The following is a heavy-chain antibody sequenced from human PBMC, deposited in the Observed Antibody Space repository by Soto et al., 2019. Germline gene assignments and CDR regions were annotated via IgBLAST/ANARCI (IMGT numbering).Heavy chain of an antibody. Sequence: ETLSLTCTVSGYSFTSDWIGWVRQMPGKGLEWMGIIYPGDSDTRYSPSLQGQVTISADKSISTAYLQWSSLKASDTAMYYCARHRNEQQLDDAFDIWGQGTMVTVSS. CDR2: IYPGDSDT. V-gene: IGHV5-51*01. CDR1: GYSFTSDW. J-gene: IGHJ3*02. CDR3: ARHRNEQQLDDAFDI. D-gene: IGHD6-13*01.